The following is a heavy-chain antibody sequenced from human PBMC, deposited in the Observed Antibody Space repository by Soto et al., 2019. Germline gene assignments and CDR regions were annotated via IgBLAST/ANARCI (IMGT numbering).Heavy chain of an antibody. Sequence: PSETLSLTCSVSGASIRSNYWTWIRQPPGKGLEWIGYTYSTGTTNYNPSLKSRISMSIDTSKNQFSLRLTSMTAADTAIYYCARGDGYYDFWSGYLDPWGQGTLVTVSS. CDR3: ARGDGYYDFWSGYLDP. J-gene: IGHJ5*02. CDR1: GASIRSNY. CDR2: TYSTGTT. V-gene: IGHV4-59*01. D-gene: IGHD3-3*01.